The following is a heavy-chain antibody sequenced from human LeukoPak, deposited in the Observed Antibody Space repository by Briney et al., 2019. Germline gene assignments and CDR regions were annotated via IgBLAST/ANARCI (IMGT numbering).Heavy chain of an antibody. CDR1: GFTFSSYA. CDR3: AGDPRGIQLWHFDY. D-gene: IGHD5-18*01. CDR2: ISYDGSNK. V-gene: IGHV3-30*01. J-gene: IGHJ4*02. Sequence: PGGSLRLSCAASGFTFSSYAMHWVRQAPGKGLEWVAVISYDGSNKYYADSVKGRFTISRDNSKNTLYLQMNSLRAEDTAVYYCAGDPRGIQLWHFDYWGQGTLVTVSS.